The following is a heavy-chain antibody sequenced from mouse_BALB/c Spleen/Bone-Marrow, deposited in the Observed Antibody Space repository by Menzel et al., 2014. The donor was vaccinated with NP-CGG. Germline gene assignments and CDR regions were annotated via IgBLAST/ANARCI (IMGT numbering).Heavy chain of an antibody. D-gene: IGHD1-1*01. V-gene: IGHV5-17*02. CDR3: ARSGSSSGYFDY. CDR1: GFTFSSFG. CDR2: ISSGSSTV. J-gene: IGHJ2*01. Sequence: EVMLVESGGGLVQPGGSRKLSCAASGFTFSSFGMHWVPQAPEKGLEWVAYISSGSSTVYYADKVMGRFTISRDNPKNTLFLQMTSLRSEDTAMYYCARSGSSSGYFDYWGQGTTLTVSS.